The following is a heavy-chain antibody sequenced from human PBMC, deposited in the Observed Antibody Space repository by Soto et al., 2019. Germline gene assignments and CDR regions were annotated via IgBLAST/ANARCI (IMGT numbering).Heavy chain of an antibody. V-gene: IGHV3-30*18. D-gene: IGHD1-7*01. Sequence: QVQLVESGGGVVQPGRSLRLSCAASGFTFSSYGMHWVRQAPGKGLEWVAVISYDGSNKYYADSVKGRFTISRDNSKNTLYLQMNSLRAEDTAVYYCAKESVWNYVFDSLHFDLWGRGTLVTVSS. CDR2: ISYDGSNK. J-gene: IGHJ2*01. CDR1: GFTFSSYG. CDR3: AKESVWNYVFDSLHFDL.